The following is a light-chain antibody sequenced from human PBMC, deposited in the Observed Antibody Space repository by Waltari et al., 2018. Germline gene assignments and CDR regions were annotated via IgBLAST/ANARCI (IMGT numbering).Light chain of an antibody. CDR1: QTIRGW. V-gene: IGKV1-5*01. Sequence: DIQMTQSPSMLSASVGDRVTITCRASQTIRGWLAWYQLKPGLAPKLLIDDASKLGGGVPSRFSGSGFGTNFTLTISSLQPDDFATYYCQQYSSFSTFGLGTKV. CDR3: QQYSSFST. CDR2: DAS. J-gene: IGKJ1*01.